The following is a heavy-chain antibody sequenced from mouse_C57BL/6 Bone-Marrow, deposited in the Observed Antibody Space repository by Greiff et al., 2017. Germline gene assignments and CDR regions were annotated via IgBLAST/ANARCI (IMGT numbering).Heavy chain of an antibody. V-gene: IGHV1-80*01. CDR2: IYPGDGDT. CDR3: ARRHGPYARDY. CDR1: GYAFSSYW. J-gene: IGHJ4*01. D-gene: IGHD6-1*01. Sequence: QVQLQQSGAELVKPGASVKISCKASGYAFSSYWMNWVKQRPGTGLEWIGQIYPGDGDTNYNGKFKGKATLTADKSSSTAYMQLSSLTSEDSAVYFCARRHGPYARDYWGQGTSVTVSS.